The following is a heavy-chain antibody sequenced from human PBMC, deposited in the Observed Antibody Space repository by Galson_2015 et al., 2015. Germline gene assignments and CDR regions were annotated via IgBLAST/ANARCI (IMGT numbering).Heavy chain of an antibody. D-gene: IGHD3-22*01. CDR3: ARDLWSYYYDTEDHPVDY. J-gene: IGHJ4*02. CDR2: ISAYNGNT. V-gene: IGHV1-18*04. Sequence: SVKVSCKASGYTFTSYGISWVRQAPGQGLEWMGWISAYNGNTNYAQKLQGRVTMTTDTSTSTAYMELRSLRSDDTAVYYCARDLWSYYYDTEDHPVDYWGQGTLVTVSS. CDR1: GYTFTSYG.